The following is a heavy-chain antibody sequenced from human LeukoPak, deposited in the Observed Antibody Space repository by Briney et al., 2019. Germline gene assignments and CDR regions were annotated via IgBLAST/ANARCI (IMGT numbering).Heavy chain of an antibody. CDR1: GYTFTGYY. D-gene: IGHD2-2*01. J-gene: IGHJ4*02. CDR3: ARDMGYCSSTSCYYAFDY. Sequence: ASVKVSCKASGYTFTGYYMHWVRQAPEQGLEWMGWINPNSGGTNYAQKFQGRVTMTRDTSISTAYMELSRLRSDDTAVYYCARDMGYCSSTSCYYAFDYWGQGTLVTVSS. V-gene: IGHV1-2*02. CDR2: INPNSGGT.